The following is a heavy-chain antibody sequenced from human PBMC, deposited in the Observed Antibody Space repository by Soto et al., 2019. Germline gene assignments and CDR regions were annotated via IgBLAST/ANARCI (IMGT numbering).Heavy chain of an antibody. CDR2: ISSSSSYI. Sequence: EVQLVESGGGLVKPGGSLRLSCAASGFTFSSYSMNWVRQAPGKGLEWVSSISSSSSYIYYADSVKGRFTISRDNAKNSLYLQMNSLRAEDTAVYYCARDFYSGYDFADGGVVATWGQGTLVTVSS. V-gene: IGHV3-21*01. CDR1: GFTFSSYS. D-gene: IGHD5-12*01. J-gene: IGHJ5*02. CDR3: ARDFYSGYDFADGGVVAT.